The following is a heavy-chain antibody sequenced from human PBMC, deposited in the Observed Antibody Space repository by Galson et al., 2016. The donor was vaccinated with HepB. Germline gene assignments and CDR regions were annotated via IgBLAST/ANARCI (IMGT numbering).Heavy chain of an antibody. CDR3: ARGGRWLPLDY. CDR2: ISVYNGDT. V-gene: IGHV1-18*04. CDR1: GYTFDSCG. J-gene: IGHJ4*02. Sequence: QSGAEVKKPGASVKVSCKASGYTFDSCGISWVRLAPGLGLEWMGWISVYNGDTKFAQKFHDRVTMTRDTSTDTAYMELTGLTPDDTAVYYCARGGRWLPLDYWGQGSLVTVSS. D-gene: IGHD6-19*01.